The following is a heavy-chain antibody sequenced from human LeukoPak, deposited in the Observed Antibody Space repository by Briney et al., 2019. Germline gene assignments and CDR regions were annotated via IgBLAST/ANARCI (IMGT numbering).Heavy chain of an antibody. J-gene: IGHJ4*02. CDR1: GDSISSSDYY. D-gene: IGHD2-15*01. V-gene: IGHV4-39*07. Sequence: PSEALSLTCTVSGDSISSSDYYWGYIRQPPGKGLEWIGTIFYSGSTHYNPSLKSRVTISVDTSKTHFSLQLSSVTAADTAVYYCARGYCSGGSCFSGGYFDFWGQGTLVTVSS. CDR3: ARGYCSGGSCFSGGYFDF. CDR2: IFYSGST.